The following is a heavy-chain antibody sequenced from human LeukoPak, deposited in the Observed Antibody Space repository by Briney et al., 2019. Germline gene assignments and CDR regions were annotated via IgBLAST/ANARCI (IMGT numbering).Heavy chain of an antibody. Sequence: GGSLRLSCAASGFTFSNYAMSWVRQAPGKGLEWVSVITGSGGTTYFADSVKGRFTISRDNSKNMLYLQMNGVRAEDTAVYYCAKDIATMRWLRPDPSVDYWGQGTLVTVSS. V-gene: IGHV3-23*01. CDR2: ITGSGGTT. D-gene: IGHD5-12*01. CDR3: AKDIATMRWLRPDPSVDY. J-gene: IGHJ4*02. CDR1: GFTFSNYA.